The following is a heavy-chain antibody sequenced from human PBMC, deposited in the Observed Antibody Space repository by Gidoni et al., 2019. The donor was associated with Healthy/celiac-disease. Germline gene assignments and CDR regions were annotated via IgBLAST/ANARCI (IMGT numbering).Heavy chain of an antibody. Sequence: EVQLVQSGAEVKKPGESLKISCKGSGYSFTSYWIGWVRQMPGKGLEWMGIIYPGDSDTRYSPSFQGQVTISADKSISTAYLQWSSLKASDTAMYYCARLQYYYDSSGSLFYFDYWGQGTLVTVSS. CDR2: IYPGDSDT. V-gene: IGHV5-51*01. CDR3: ARLQYYYDSSGSLFYFDY. J-gene: IGHJ4*02. CDR1: GYSFTSYW. D-gene: IGHD3-22*01.